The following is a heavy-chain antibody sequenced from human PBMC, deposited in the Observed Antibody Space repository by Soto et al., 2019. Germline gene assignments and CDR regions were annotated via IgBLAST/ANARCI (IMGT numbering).Heavy chain of an antibody. CDR1: GFPFSSYG. V-gene: IGHV3-33*01. Sequence: QVQLVESGGGVVQPGRSLRLSCAASGFPFSSYGMHWVRQAPGKGLEWVAVIWYDGSNKYYPDSVKGRFTISRDNSKNTLYLQMNRLRAEDTAVYYCAIDKMDCSSTRCYSWFDPWGQGTLVTVSS. D-gene: IGHD2-2*01. J-gene: IGHJ5*02. CDR3: AIDKMDCSSTRCYSWFDP. CDR2: IWYDGSNK.